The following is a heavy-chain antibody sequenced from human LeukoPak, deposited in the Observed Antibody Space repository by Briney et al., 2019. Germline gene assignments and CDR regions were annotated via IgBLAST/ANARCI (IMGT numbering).Heavy chain of an antibody. V-gene: IGHV1-2*02. D-gene: IGHD3-3*01. J-gene: IGHJ4*02. CDR3: ARDGDFWSGYPLYYFGY. CDR1: GYTFTGYY. CDR2: INPNSGGT. Sequence: ASVKASCKASGYTFTGYYMHWVRQAPGQGLEWMGWINPNSGGTNYAQKFQGRVTMTRDTSISTAYMELSRLRSDDTAVYYCARDGDFWSGYPLYYFGYWGQGTLVTVSS.